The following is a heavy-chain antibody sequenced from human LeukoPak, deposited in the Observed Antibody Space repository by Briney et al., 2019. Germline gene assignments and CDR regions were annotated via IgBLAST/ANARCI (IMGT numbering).Heavy chain of an antibody. CDR2: ISGSGGST. Sequence: GGSLRLSCVASGFTFSSYGMSWVRQAPGKGLEWVSAISGSGGSTYYADSVKGRFTISRDNSKNTLYLQMNSLRAEDTAVYYCAKDRGYGPYYFDYWGQGTLVTVSS. D-gene: IGHD5-18*01. CDR1: GFTFSSYG. V-gene: IGHV3-23*01. CDR3: AKDRGYGPYYFDY. J-gene: IGHJ4*02.